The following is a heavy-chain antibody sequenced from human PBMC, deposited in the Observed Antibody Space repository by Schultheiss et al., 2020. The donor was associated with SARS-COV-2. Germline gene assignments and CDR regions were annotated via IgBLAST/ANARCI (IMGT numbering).Heavy chain of an antibody. J-gene: IGHJ2*01. Sequence: ASVKVSCKASGYTFTGYYMHWVRQAPGQGLEWMGWINPNSGGTNYAQKFQGRVTMTRDTSISTAYMELSSLRSDDTAVYYCARGRELPAALWGWYFDLWGRGTLVTVSS. V-gene: IGHV1-2*02. CDR1: GYTFTGYY. D-gene: IGHD2-2*01. CDR3: ARGRELPAALWGWYFDL. CDR2: INPNSGGT.